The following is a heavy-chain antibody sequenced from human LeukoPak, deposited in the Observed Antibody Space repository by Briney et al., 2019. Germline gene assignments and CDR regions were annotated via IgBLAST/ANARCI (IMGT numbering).Heavy chain of an antibody. Sequence: SETLSLTCAVSGGSISSYCWSWIRQPPGKGLEWIGYIYYSGSTNYNPSLKSRVTISVDTSKNQFSLKLSSVTAADTAVYYCARSQTTSSGWDPFDYWGQGTLVTVSS. J-gene: IGHJ4*02. CDR2: IYYSGST. CDR3: ARSQTTSSGWDPFDY. D-gene: IGHD6-19*01. V-gene: IGHV4-59*08. CDR1: GGSISSYC.